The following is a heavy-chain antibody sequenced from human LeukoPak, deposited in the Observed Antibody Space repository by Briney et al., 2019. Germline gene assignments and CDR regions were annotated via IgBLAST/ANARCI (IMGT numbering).Heavy chain of an antibody. V-gene: IGHV4-39*07. CDR2: ISYSGST. CDR3: ASVRGDDFWSGYHYYYYYYMDV. D-gene: IGHD3-3*01. Sequence: SETLSLNCTVSSGSIRSSSYYWRWIRQPPGKGLQWIGSISYSGSTYYNPSLKSRVTISVDTSKNQFSLKLSSVTAADTAVYYCASVRGDDFWSGYHYYYYYYMDVWGKGTTVTVSS. J-gene: IGHJ6*03. CDR1: SGSIRSSSYY.